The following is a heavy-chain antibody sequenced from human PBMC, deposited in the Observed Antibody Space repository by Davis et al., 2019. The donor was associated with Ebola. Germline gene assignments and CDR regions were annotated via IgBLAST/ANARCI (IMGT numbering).Heavy chain of an antibody. Sequence: ESLKISCAASGFTFSSYSMNWVRQAPGKGLEWVSSISSSSSYIYYADSVKGRFTISRDNAKNSLYLQMNSLRAEDTAVYYCARDMGTVTTEPDYWGQGTLVTVSS. CDR1: GFTFSSYS. V-gene: IGHV3-21*01. CDR2: ISSSSSYI. J-gene: IGHJ4*02. CDR3: ARDMGTVTTEPDY. D-gene: IGHD4-11*01.